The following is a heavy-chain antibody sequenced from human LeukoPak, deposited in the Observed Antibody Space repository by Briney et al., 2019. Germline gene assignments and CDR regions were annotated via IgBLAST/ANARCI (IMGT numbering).Heavy chain of an antibody. CDR3: AKVETSGGANCYALDY. V-gene: IGHV3-23*01. D-gene: IGHD2-2*01. CDR2: ISGSDGST. CDR1: GFTFSSYA. J-gene: IGHJ4*02. Sequence: GGSLRLSCAASGFTFSSYAMTWVRQAPDKGLEWVSAISGSDGSTYYADSVKGRFTIPRDDSQNTLYLQMNSLSAEDTAVYYCAKVETSGGANCYALDYWGQGTLVTVSS.